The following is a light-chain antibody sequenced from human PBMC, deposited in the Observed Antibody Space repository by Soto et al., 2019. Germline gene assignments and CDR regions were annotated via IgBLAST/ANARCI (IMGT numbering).Light chain of an antibody. J-gene: IGKJ5*01. CDR1: QSVRSNC. Sequence: EIVLTQSPGTLSMSPGESATLSCRASQSVRSNCLAWYQQKPGQAPRLLIYGASNRATDIPDRFSGSGSGTDFTLTISRLEPEDFAVYYCQQYGSSPQTFGQGTRLDIE. CDR3: QQYGSSPQT. CDR2: GAS. V-gene: IGKV3-20*01.